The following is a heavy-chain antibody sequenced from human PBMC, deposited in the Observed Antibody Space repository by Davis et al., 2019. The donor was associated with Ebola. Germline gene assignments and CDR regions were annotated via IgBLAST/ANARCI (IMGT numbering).Heavy chain of an antibody. J-gene: IGHJ5*01. D-gene: IGHD3-9*01. Sequence: AASVKVSCKASGYIFTTYYIHGVRQAPGQGLEWMGIIDPSGGGTDYAQKFQGRVTIIADKSTSTAYMELSSLRSEDTAVYYCARERFISGYMLDSWGQGTLVTVSS. CDR2: IDPSGGGT. V-gene: IGHV1-46*01. CDR1: GYIFTTYY. CDR3: ARERFISGYMLDS.